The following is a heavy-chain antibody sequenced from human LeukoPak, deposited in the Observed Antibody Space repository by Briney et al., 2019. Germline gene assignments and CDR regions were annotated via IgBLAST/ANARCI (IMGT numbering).Heavy chain of an antibody. CDR2: IIPIFGTA. Sequence: ASVKVSCKASGGTFSSYAISWVRQAPGQGLEWMGGIIPIFGTANYAQKFQGRVTITADESTSTAYMELSSLRSEDTAVYYCASSLEGLSGYDHDYYGTDVWGQGTTVTVSS. CDR3: ASSLEGLSGYDHDYYGTDV. D-gene: IGHD5-12*01. CDR1: GGTFSSYA. V-gene: IGHV1-69*13. J-gene: IGHJ6*02.